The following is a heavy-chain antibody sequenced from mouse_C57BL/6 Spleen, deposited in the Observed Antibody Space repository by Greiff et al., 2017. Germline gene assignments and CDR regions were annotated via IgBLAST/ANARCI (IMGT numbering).Heavy chain of an antibody. CDR1: GYAFSSYW. J-gene: IGHJ4*01. Sequence: QVQLKQSGAELVKPGASVKISCKASGYAFSSYWMNWVKQRPGQGLAWIGQIYPGDGDTNYNGKFKGKATLTVDKSSSTAYMQLSRLTSEAAAVYFCASYALYAMDYWGQGTSVTVSS. CDR3: ASYALYAMDY. D-gene: IGHD6-5*01. CDR2: IYPGDGDT. V-gene: IGHV1-80*01.